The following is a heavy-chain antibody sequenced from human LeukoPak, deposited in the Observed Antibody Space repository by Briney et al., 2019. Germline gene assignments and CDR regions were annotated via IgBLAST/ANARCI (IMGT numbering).Heavy chain of an antibody. CDR3: ARVDTAMGSFDY. CDR1: GFXFSSYG. D-gene: IGHD5-18*01. J-gene: IGHJ4*02. Sequence: PGGSLRLSCAASGFXFSSYGMHWVRQAPGKGLEWVAVIWYDGSNKYYADSVKGRFTISRDNSKNTLYLQMNSLRAEDTAVYYCARVDTAMGSFDYWGQGTLVTVSS. V-gene: IGHV3-33*01. CDR2: IWYDGSNK.